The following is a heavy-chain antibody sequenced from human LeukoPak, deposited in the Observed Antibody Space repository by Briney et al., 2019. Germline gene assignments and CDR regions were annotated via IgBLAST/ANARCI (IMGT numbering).Heavy chain of an antibody. CDR1: GGSISSYY. J-gene: IGHJ4*02. CDR2: NYYSGST. CDR3: ARQSHYYDSSGVFDY. Sequence: SETLSLTCTVSGGSISSYYWSWIRQPPGKGLEWIGYNYYSGSTNYNPSLKSRVTISVDTSKNQFSLKLSSVTAADTAVYYCARQSHYYDSSGVFDYWGQGTLVTVSS. V-gene: IGHV4-59*08. D-gene: IGHD3-22*01.